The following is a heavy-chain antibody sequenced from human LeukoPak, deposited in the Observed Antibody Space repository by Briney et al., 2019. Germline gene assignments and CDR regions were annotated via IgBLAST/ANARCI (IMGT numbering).Heavy chain of an antibody. D-gene: IGHD3-9*01. Sequence: ASVNVSCKASGYTFTSYGISWVRQAPGQGLEWMGWINPNSGETRFAQKFQGRVTMTRDTSTSTAYMDLGGLRSDDTAVYYCARVLFNSGYDYWDQGSLVTVSS. CDR3: ARVLFNSGYDY. CDR1: GYTFTSYG. V-gene: IGHV1-2*02. CDR2: INPNSGET. J-gene: IGHJ4*02.